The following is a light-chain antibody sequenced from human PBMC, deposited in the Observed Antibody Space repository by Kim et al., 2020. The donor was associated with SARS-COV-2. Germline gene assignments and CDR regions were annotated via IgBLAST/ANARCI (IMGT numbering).Light chain of an antibody. V-gene: IGLV3-21*04. J-gene: IGLJ2*01. CDR2: YDS. CDR3: QVCDSGVV. CDR1: NIGSKS. Sequence: SVDPGKTARITCGGNNIGSKSVHWYQQKPGQAPVLVIYYDSDRPSGIPERFSGSNSGNTATLTISRVEAGDEADYYCQVCDSGVVFGGGTKVTVL.